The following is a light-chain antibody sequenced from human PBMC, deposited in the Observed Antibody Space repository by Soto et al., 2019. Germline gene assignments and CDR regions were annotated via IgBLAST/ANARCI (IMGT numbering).Light chain of an antibody. Sequence: EIVLTQSPATLSVSPGESATLSCRASRSVSSNLAWYQQKPGQSPRLLIHFASTSATGVPARFSGSGSGTEFTLTISSLQSEDFAVYYCQQFKDWPPLTFGGGTKVEIK. V-gene: IGKV3-15*01. J-gene: IGKJ4*01. CDR3: QQFKDWPPLT. CDR2: FAS. CDR1: RSVSSN.